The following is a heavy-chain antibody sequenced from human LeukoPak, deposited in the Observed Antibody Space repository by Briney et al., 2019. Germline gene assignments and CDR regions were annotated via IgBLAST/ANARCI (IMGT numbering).Heavy chain of an antibody. CDR1: GGSISSGDYY. D-gene: IGHD4-17*01. CDR3: VGHGDYVLWAFDI. J-gene: IGHJ3*02. CDR2: IYYSGST. V-gene: IGHV4-30-4*01. Sequence: SQTLSLTCTVSGGSISSGDYYWSWIRQPPGKGLEWIGYIYYSGSTYYNPSLKSRVTISVDTSKNQFSLKLSSVTAADTAVYYCVGHGDYVLWAFDIWGQGTMVTVSS.